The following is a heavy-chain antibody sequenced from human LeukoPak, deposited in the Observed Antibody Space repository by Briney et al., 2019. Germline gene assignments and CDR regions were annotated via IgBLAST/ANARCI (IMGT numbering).Heavy chain of an antibody. CDR3: AKTTVQHFDY. CDR2: IRYDGSNK. D-gene: IGHD4-17*01. V-gene: IGHV3-30*02. Sequence: PGGSLRLSCAASGFTFSSYGMHWVRQAPGKGLEWVAFIRYDGSNKYYADSVKGRFTISRDNSKNTLYLQMNSLRAEDAAVYYCAKTTVQHFDYWGQGTLVTVSS. CDR1: GFTFSSYG. J-gene: IGHJ4*02.